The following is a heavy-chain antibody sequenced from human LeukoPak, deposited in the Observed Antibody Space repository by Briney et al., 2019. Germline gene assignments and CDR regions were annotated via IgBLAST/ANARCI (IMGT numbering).Heavy chain of an antibody. CDR3: ASGSGSYRTPYYYMDV. Sequence: GGSLRLSCAASGFTVSSNYMSWVRQAPGKGLEWGSVIYSGGSTYYTDSVKGGFTISRDNSKNTLYLQMNSLRAEDTAVYYCASGSGSYRTPYYYMDVWGTGTTVTVSS. J-gene: IGHJ6*03. D-gene: IGHD3-10*01. CDR1: GFTVSSNY. CDR2: IYSGGST. V-gene: IGHV3-53*01.